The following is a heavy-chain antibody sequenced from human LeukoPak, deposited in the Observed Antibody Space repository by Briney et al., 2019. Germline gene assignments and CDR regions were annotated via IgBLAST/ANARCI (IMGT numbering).Heavy chain of an antibody. V-gene: IGHV4-59*11. D-gene: IGHD6-25*01. CDR2: IYYSGST. Sequence: SETLSLTCTVSGGSINSHYWSWIRQPPGKGLGCIGYIYYSGSTKYNPSLNSRATISLGTSKNQFFLKLTSVTAADTAVYYCARDGDSGGWFDSWGQGALVTVSS. CDR1: GGSINSHY. CDR3: ARDGDSGGWFDS. J-gene: IGHJ5*01.